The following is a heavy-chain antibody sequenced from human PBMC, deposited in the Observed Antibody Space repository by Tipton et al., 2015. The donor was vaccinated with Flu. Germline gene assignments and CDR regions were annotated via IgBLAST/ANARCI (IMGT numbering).Heavy chain of an antibody. Sequence: SLRLSCAASGFTFDSYAMHWVRQAPGKGLEWVSGISWNSDIDYADSVKGRFTISRDNARNSLYLQMNSLKTEDTAVYYCTRVRASRGYYYDTSGYSYYFDYWGQGTLVTVSS. J-gene: IGHJ4*02. CDR2: ISWNSDI. CDR1: GFTFDSYA. V-gene: IGHV3-9*01. D-gene: IGHD3-22*01. CDR3: TRVRASRGYYYDTSGYSYYFDY.